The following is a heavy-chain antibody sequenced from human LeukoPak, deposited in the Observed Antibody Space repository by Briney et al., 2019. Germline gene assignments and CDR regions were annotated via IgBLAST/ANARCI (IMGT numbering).Heavy chain of an antibody. CDR3: ARGGPAAGSFDY. Sequence: GGSLRLSCAAYGFTFSSYWRSWVRQAPGKGLEWVANIKKDGSEKYYVDSVKGRFTISRENAKHSLYLQMNSLRAEDTAVYYCARGGPAAGSFDYWGQGTLVTVSS. CDR1: GFTFSSYW. J-gene: IGHJ4*02. CDR2: IKKDGSEK. D-gene: IGHD6-13*01. V-gene: IGHV3-7*01.